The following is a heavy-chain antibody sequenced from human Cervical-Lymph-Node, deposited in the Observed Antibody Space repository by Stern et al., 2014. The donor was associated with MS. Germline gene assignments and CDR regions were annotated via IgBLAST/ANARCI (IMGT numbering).Heavy chain of an antibody. J-gene: IGHJ2*01. CDR3: ARDRGDGLFDL. V-gene: IGHV3-13*01. Sequence: EVQLVVSGGGLVQPGGSLRLSCAASGFTFSSYDMHWVRQATGKGLEWVSAIGTAGDTYYPGSVKGRFTISRENAKNSLYLQMNSLRAGDTAVYYCARDRGDGLFDLWGRGTLVTVSS. CDR1: GFTFSSYD. D-gene: IGHD5-24*01. CDR2: IGTAGDT.